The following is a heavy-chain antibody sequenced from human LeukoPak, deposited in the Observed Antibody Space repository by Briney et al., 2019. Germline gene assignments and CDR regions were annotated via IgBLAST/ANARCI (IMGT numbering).Heavy chain of an antibody. CDR3: ARDEFSSSPGYFDY. CDR2: INWNSGNI. CDR1: GFTFDDYA. D-gene: IGHD2-2*01. V-gene: IGHV3-9*01. Sequence: GGSLRLSCAASGFTFDDYAMYWVRQVPGKGLEWVSGINWNSGNIVYADSVKGRFTISRDNAKNSLYLQMNSLRAEDTAVYYCARDEFSSSPGYFDYWGQGTLVTVSS. J-gene: IGHJ4*02.